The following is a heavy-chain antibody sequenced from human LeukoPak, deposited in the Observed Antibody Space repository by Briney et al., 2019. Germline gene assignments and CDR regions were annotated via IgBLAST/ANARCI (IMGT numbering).Heavy chain of an antibody. CDR3: ARDGRGATYAYGY. CDR2: SDSDGGTI. CDR1: VLIHWLC. Sequence: PGGSLTLSCAVSVLIHWLCSVLGLPHAPGKGRECVAVSDSDGGTIDYANSEKGRFTMTRANSKNTLYLQMCRQRPEDMGVYYGARDGRGATYAYGYWGQGTLVTVSS. V-gene: IGHV3-64*01. D-gene: IGHD5-12*01. J-gene: IGHJ4*02.